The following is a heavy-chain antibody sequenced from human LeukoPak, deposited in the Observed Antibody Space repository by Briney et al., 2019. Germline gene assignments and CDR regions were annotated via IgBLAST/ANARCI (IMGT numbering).Heavy chain of an antibody. J-gene: IGHJ3*01. CDR1: GFPFGDFA. D-gene: IGHD4-11*01. Sequence: GGSLRLSCAASGFPFGDFAMTWVRQVPGGGLQWVSTINRSGQNTYFAAYVKGRFTISSDDYNSMLHQQKNSLRDEDTAMYYCVKDDDCSIPGCVIDALVVWGQGTVVTVSS. CDR2: INRSGQNT. V-gene: IGHV3-23*01. CDR3: VKDDDCSIPGCVIDALVV.